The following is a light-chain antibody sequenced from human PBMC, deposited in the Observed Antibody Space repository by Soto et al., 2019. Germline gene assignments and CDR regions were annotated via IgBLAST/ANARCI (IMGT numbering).Light chain of an antibody. CDR1: QGINYY. V-gene: IGKV1-33*01. CDR3: QQYEDLPRT. J-gene: IGKJ1*01. CDR2: DAS. Sequence: DIQMTQSPSSLSASVGDRVTITCQASQGINYYLNWYQQKPGKAPKVLIYDASNLETGVPSRFSGSGSGTDFTFTISRLQAEDIGTYYCQQYEDLPRTFGQGTKVQIK.